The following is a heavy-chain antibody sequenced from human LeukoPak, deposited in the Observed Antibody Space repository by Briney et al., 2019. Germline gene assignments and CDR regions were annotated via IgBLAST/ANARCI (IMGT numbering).Heavy chain of an antibody. D-gene: IGHD3-22*01. CDR3: ARVAYDSSGYFDY. CDR2: INPNSGGT. J-gene: IGHJ4*02. CDR1: GYTFTGHY. V-gene: IGHV1-2*02. Sequence: GASVKVSCKASGYTFTGHYMHWVRQAPGQGLEWMGWINPNSGGTNYAQKFQGRVTMTRDTSISTAYMELSRLRSDDTAVYYCARVAYDSSGYFDYWGQGTLVTVSS.